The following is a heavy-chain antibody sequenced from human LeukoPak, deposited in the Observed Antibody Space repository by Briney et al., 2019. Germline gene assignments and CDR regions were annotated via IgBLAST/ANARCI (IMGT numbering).Heavy chain of an antibody. Sequence: PGGSLRLSCAASGFTFSSYAMHWVRQAPGKGLEWVAVISYDGSNKYYADSVKGRFTISRDNSKNTLYLQMNSLRAEDTAVYYCARTTEDYDSSGYYNAPFDYWGLGTLVTVSS. CDR2: ISYDGSNK. CDR3: ARTTEDYDSSGYYNAPFDY. CDR1: GFTFSSYA. J-gene: IGHJ4*02. V-gene: IGHV3-30-3*01. D-gene: IGHD3-22*01.